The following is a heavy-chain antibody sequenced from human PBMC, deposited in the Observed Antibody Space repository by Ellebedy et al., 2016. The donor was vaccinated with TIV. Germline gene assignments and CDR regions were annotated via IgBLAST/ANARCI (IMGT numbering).Heavy chain of an antibody. CDR2: IWYDGTNK. D-gene: IGHD5-12*01. CDR1: GFTFSNHA. J-gene: IGHJ4*02. V-gene: IGHV3-33*01. Sequence: GESLKISXVASGFTFSNHAMNWVRQAPGKGLEWVAGIWYDGTNKYFADSVKGRFTISRDNSKNTLYLQMNSLRAEDTAVYYCASGPTSWGQGTLVTVSS. CDR3: ASGPTS.